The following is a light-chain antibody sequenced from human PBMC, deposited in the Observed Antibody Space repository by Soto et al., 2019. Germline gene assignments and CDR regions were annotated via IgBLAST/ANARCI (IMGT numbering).Light chain of an antibody. CDR2: EGS. CDR1: SSDVGSYNL. J-gene: IGLJ3*02. Sequence: QSALTQPASVSGSPGQSITISCTGTSSDVGSYNLVSWYQQYPGKAPKLMIYEGSKRPSGVSNRFSGSKSANTASLTISGLQAEDEADYYCCSYAGSGTWVFGGGTKLTVL. V-gene: IGLV2-23*01. CDR3: CSYAGSGTWV.